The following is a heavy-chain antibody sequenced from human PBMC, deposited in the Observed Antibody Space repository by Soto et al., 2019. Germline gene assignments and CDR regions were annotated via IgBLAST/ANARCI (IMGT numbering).Heavy chain of an antibody. Sequence: QVQLVQSGAEVKKPGSSVKVSCKASGGTFSSYAISWVRQAPGQGLEWMGGIIPIFGTANYAQKFQGRVTITADESTSTTYMELSSLRSEDTAVYYCAIRIAAAFYYYYGMDVWGQGTTVTVSS. CDR3: AIRIAAAFYYYYGMDV. V-gene: IGHV1-69*01. CDR2: IIPIFGTA. D-gene: IGHD6-13*01. J-gene: IGHJ6*02. CDR1: GGTFSSYA.